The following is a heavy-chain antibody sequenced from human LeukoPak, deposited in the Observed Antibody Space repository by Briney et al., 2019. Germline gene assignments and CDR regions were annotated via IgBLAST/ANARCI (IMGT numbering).Heavy chain of an antibody. CDR3: ARLSQTPDYYSSGGYFYLGY. Sequence: ASVKVSCKASRYTFTSYDINWVREAAGQGLEWMGWMNPNTGRTGFAQKFQGRLTMTRDTSINTAYMELISLRSDDTAVYYCARLSQTPDYYSSGGYFYLGYWGQGTPVTVPS. J-gene: IGHJ4*02. D-gene: IGHD3-22*01. CDR2: MNPNTGRT. CDR1: RYTFTSYD. V-gene: IGHV1-8*01.